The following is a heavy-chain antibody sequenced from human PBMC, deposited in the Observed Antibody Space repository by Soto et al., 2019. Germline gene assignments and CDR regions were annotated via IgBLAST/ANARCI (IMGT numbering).Heavy chain of an antibody. D-gene: IGHD1-1*01. J-gene: IGHJ6*02. CDR2: IYSGGST. V-gene: IGHV3-53*01. Sequence: GGSLRLSCAASGFTVSSNYMSWVRQAPGKGLEWVSVIYSGGSTYYADSVKGRFTISRDNPKNTLYLQMNSLRAEDTAVYYCARGGPGDYYYGMDVWGQGTTVTVSS. CDR3: ARGGPGDYYYGMDV. CDR1: GFTVSSNY.